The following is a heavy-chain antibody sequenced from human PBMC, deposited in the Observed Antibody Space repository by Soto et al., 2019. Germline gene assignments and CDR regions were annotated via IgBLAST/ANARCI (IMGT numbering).Heavy chain of an antibody. Sequence: PSETLSLTCTVSGGSISSGGYYWSWIRQHPGKGLEWIGYIYYSGSTYYSPSLKSRVTISVDTSKNQFSLKLSSVTAADTAVYYCARDPITMVRGTAGYYGMDVWGQGTTVTVSS. V-gene: IGHV4-31*03. CDR3: ARDPITMVRGTAGYYGMDV. CDR1: GGSISSGGYY. CDR2: IYYSGST. J-gene: IGHJ6*02. D-gene: IGHD3-10*01.